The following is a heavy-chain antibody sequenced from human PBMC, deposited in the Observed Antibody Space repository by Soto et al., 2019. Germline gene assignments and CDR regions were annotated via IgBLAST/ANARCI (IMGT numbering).Heavy chain of an antibody. CDR2: ISYDGSNK. D-gene: IGHD2-2*01. V-gene: IGHV3-30*18. CDR3: AKGYHNFDY. CDR1: GFTFSSYG. J-gene: IGHJ4*02. Sequence: GGPLRLSCAASGFTFSSYGMHWVRQAPGKGLEWVTVISYDGSNKYYAETVKGRFTISRDNSKNTLYLQMNSLRVEDTAVYYCAKGYHNFDYWGLGTLVTVSS.